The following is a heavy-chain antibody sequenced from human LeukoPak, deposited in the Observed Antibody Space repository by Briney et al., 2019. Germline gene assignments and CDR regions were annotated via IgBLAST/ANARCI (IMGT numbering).Heavy chain of an antibody. CDR3: ARVRLVWFGEFIPYWFDP. V-gene: IGHV1-18*01. CDR1: GYTFTSYG. CDR2: ISAYNGNT. J-gene: IGHJ5*02. Sequence: ASVKVSCKASGYTFTSYGISWVRQAPGQGLEWMGWISAYNGNTNYAQKLQGRVTMTTDTSTSTAYMELRSLRSDDTAAYYCARVRLVWFGEFIPYWFDPWGQGTLVTVSS. D-gene: IGHD3-10*01.